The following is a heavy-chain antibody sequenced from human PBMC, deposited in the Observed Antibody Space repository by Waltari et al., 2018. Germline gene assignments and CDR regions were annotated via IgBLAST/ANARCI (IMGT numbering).Heavy chain of an antibody. CDR3: VGDWGQNRFDP. CDR1: DFTFNTYW. CDR2: IYYSGST. V-gene: IGHV4-4*02. D-gene: IGHD3-16*01. Sequence: VQLVESGGDLVQPGGALRRSCAASDFTFNTYWMNWVRQPPGKGLEWIASIYYSGSTFYNSSLQSRLTISIDTSKNEFSVKLKSVTAADTAIYYCVGDWGQNRFDPWGQGTLVTVSS. J-gene: IGHJ5*02.